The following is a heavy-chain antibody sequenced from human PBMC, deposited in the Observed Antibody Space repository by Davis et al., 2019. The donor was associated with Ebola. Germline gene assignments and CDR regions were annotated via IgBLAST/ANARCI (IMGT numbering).Heavy chain of an antibody. Sequence: GESLKISCAASGFTVSSNYMSWVRQAPGKGLEWVSVIYSGGSTYYADSVKGRFTISRDNSKYTLYLQMNSLRAEDTAVYYCARDITLRGPFDPWGQGTLVTVSS. D-gene: IGHD3-10*01. CDR3: ARDITLRGPFDP. CDR2: IYSGGST. V-gene: IGHV3-66*01. CDR1: GFTVSSNY. J-gene: IGHJ5*02.